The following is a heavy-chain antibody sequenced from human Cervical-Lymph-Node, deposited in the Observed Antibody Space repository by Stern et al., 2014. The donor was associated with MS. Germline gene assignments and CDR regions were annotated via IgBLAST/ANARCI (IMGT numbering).Heavy chain of an antibody. CDR3: ARDGQSGVDY. CDR1: GYTFTDYY. J-gene: IGHJ4*02. D-gene: IGHD1-26*01. V-gene: IGHV1-2*02. CDR2: INLNSGGT. Sequence: QVQLVQSGAEVKKPAASVRVSCKASGYTFTDYYIHWVRLAPGQGLEWMGWINLNSGGTNYAQKFQGRVTMTRDTSISTAYMELNRLTSDDAAVFYCARDGQSGVDYWGQGTLVTVS.